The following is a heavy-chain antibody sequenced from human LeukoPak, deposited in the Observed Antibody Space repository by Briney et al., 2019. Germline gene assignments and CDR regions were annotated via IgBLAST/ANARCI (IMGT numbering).Heavy chain of an antibody. D-gene: IGHD6-13*01. Sequence: SETLSLTCAVYGGSFSGYYWSWIRQPPGKGLEWIGEINHSGSTNYNPSLKSRVTISVDTSKNQFSLKLSSVTAADTAVYYCARASGFQQLVHYWGQGTLVTVSS. CDR3: ARASGFQQLVHY. J-gene: IGHJ4*02. CDR1: GGSFSGYY. V-gene: IGHV4-34*01. CDR2: INHSGST.